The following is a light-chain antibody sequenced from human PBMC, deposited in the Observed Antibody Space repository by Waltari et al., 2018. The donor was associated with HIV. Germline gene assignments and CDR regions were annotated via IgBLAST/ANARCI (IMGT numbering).Light chain of an antibody. V-gene: IGLV1-47*01. CDR3: AAWDDSLSGVV. J-gene: IGLJ2*01. CDR1: SSNIGSNY. CDR2: RNN. Sequence: QSVLTQPPSAYGTPGQRVTISCSGSSSNIGSNYVYWYQQLPGTAPTLLIYRNNQRPSGVPDRFSGSKSGTSASLAISGLRSEDEADYYCAAWDDSLSGVVFGGGTKLTVL.